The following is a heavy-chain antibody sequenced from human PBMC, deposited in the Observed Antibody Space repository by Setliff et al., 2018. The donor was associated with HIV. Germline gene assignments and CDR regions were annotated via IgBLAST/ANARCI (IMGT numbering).Heavy chain of an antibody. D-gene: IGHD3-10*01. J-gene: IGHJ6*02. Sequence: GGSLRLSCAASGFAFSGHQMSWVRQAPGKGLEWVSYISNSANNIYYADSVKGRFTISRDNAKNSLYLQMNSLRAEDTAVYYCAREWITAYYYYGLDVWGQGTTVTVSS. CDR1: GFAFSGHQ. CDR3: AREWITAYYYYGLDV. CDR2: ISNSANNI. V-gene: IGHV3-48*03.